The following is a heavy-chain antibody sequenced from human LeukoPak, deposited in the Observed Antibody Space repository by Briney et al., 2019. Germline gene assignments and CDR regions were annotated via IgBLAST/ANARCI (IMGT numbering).Heavy chain of an antibody. CDR2: ISYDGSNK. V-gene: IGHV3-30*01. D-gene: IGHD6-6*01. CDR1: GFTFSSYA. CDR3: ARGPSSSSPFDY. Sequence: GGSLRLSCAASGFTFSSYAMHWVRQAPGKELEWVAVISYDGSNKYYADSVKGRFTISRDNSKNTLYLQMNSLRAEDTAVYYCARGPSSSSPFDYWGQGTLVTVSS. J-gene: IGHJ4*02.